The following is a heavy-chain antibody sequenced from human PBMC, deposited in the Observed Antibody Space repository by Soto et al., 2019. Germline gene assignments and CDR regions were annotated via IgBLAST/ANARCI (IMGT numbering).Heavy chain of an antibody. J-gene: IGHJ4*02. CDR2: IIQDGSEK. CDR1: GNSFGSYW. V-gene: IGHV3-7*03. CDR3: ASATLLPFDWLAS. D-gene: IGHD2-21*01. Sequence: GGSLRLSCAASGNSFGSYWMSWVRQSPGKGLEWVANIIQDGSEKHYVDSVKGRFTISRDNAKNSVYLQMHSLRPEDTAVYYCASATLLPFDWLASSGQGTLVTVSS.